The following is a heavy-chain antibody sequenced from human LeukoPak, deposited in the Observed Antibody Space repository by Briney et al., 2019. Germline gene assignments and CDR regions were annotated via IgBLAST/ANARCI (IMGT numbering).Heavy chain of an antibody. CDR2: ISWDGGST. CDR3: AKDMRGSGYFDY. D-gene: IGHD6-19*01. CDR1: GFTFDDYT. V-gene: IGHV3-43*01. J-gene: IGHJ4*02. Sequence: GGSLRLSCAASGFTFDDYTMHWVRQAPGKGLEWVSLISWDGGSTYYADSVKGRFTISRDNSKNSLYLQMNSLRTEDTALYYCAKDMRGSGYFDYWGQGTLVTVSS.